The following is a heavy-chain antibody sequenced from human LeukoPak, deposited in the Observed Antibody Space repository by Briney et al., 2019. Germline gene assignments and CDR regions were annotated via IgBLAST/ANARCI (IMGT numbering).Heavy chain of an antibody. Sequence: GRSLRLSCAASGITFSSYWMSWVRQAPGKGLEWVAIIKQDGSEKYYVDSVKGRLTISRDNAKNSLYLQMNSLRAEDTAVYYCARDVAALDYWGQGTLVTVSS. J-gene: IGHJ4*02. CDR3: ARDVAALDY. CDR1: GITFSSYW. CDR2: IKQDGSEK. V-gene: IGHV3-7*01. D-gene: IGHD6-13*01.